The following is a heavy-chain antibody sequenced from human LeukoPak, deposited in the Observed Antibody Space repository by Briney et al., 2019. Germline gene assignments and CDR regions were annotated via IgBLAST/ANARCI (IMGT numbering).Heavy chain of an antibody. V-gene: IGHV4-34*01. J-gene: IGHJ6*03. Sequence: PSETLSLTCAVYGGSFSGYYWSWIRQPPGKGMEWMGEINHSGSTNYNPSLKSQVTISVDTSKNQFSLKLSSVTAADTAVYYCARVIVPAVIYYYYYYMDVWGKGTTVTVSS. CDR3: ARVIVPAVIYYYYYYMDV. CDR1: GGSFSGYY. CDR2: INHSGST. D-gene: IGHD2-2*01.